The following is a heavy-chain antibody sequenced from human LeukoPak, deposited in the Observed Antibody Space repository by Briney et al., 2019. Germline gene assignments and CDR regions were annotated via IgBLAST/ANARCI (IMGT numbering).Heavy chain of an antibody. J-gene: IGHJ5*02. CDR3: AREALPNGVWRVGWFDP. Sequence: SQTLSLTCTVSGGSISSGSYFWSWIRQSAGRGLEWIGRIDSSGNTNYNPSLKSRVTMSLDTSKNQFSLKLSSVAAADTAVYYCAREALPNGVWRVGWFDPWGQGTLVTVFS. CDR1: GGSISSGSYF. CDR2: IDSSGNT. D-gene: IGHD2-8*01. V-gene: IGHV4-61*02.